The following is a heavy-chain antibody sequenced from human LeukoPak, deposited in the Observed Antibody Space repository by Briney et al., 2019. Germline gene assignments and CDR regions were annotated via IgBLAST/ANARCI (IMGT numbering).Heavy chain of an antibody. Sequence: PGGSLRLSCAASGFTFSSYGMHWVRQAPGKGLEWVAFIRYDGSNKYYADSVKGRFTISRDNSKNTLYLQMNSLRAEDTALYYCARVSLASYYDSSGYLGYFDYWGQGTLVTVSS. CDR1: GFTFSSYG. CDR3: ARVSLASYYDSSGYLGYFDY. CDR2: IRYDGSNK. D-gene: IGHD3-22*01. V-gene: IGHV3-30*02. J-gene: IGHJ4*02.